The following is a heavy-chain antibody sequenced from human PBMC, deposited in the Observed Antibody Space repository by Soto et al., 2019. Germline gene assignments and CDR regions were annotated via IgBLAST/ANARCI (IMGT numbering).Heavy chain of an antibody. J-gene: IGHJ3*02. CDR2: IIPILGIA. V-gene: IGHV1-69*02. CDR1: GGTFSSYT. CDR3: ARGVWYSGSQVDAFDI. D-gene: IGHD1-26*01. Sequence: QVQLVQSGAEVKKPGSSVKVSCKASGGTFSSYTISWVRQAPGQGLEWMGRIIPILGIANYAQKFQGRVPMPXXGXTXLDYMALSSVRAEDTSVYYCARGVWYSGSQVDAFDIWGQGTMVTVSS.